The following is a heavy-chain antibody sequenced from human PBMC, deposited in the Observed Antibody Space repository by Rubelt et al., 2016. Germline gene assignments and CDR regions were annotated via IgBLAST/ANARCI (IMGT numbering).Heavy chain of an antibody. D-gene: IGHD2-15*01. CDR3: AGFWGGGSCPDH. V-gene: IGHV4-59*03. J-gene: IGHJ4*02. CDR1: GGSISSYY. CDR2: IHYSGDT. Sequence: QVQLQESGPGLVKPSETLSLTCTVSGGSISSYYWTWIRRPPGKGLEWIGYIHYSGDTKHSSSLRSRVTLSVDTSKNQVSLKLSSVTTADTPFHYGAGFWGGGSCPDHWGQGTLVTVSS.